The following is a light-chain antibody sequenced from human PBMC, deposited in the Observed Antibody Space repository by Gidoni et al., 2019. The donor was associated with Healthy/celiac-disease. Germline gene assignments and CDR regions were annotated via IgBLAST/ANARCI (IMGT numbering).Light chain of an antibody. CDR1: QLGDKY. Sequence: SYELTQPPSVSVSPGQTASITCSGDQLGDKYACWYHQKPGQSPVLVIYQDSKRPSGSPERFSGSNAGNTATLTSSGTQAMDEADYYCQAWDSSTAKVVFGGGTKLTVL. V-gene: IGLV3-1*01. CDR2: QDS. J-gene: IGLJ2*01. CDR3: QAWDSSTAKVV.